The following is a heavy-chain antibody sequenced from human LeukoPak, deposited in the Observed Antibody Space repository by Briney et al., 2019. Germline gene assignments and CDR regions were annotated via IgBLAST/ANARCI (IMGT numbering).Heavy chain of an antibody. D-gene: IGHD2-15*01. J-gene: IGHJ3*02. Sequence: GGSLRLSCATSGFTVSSNFMSWVRQAPGKGLEWVSLIYSGGSTYYADSVKGRFTISRDISKNTLFLQLNSLRAEDTAVYYCARGGVVVAAIDAFDIWGQGTLVTVSS. CDR1: GFTVSSNF. CDR3: ARGGVVVAAIDAFDI. V-gene: IGHV3-66*01. CDR2: IYSGGST.